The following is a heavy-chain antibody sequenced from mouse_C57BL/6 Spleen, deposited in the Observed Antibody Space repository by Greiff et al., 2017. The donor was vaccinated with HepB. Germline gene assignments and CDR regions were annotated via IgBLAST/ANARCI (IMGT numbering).Heavy chain of an antibody. J-gene: IGHJ1*03. CDR3: ARVGSNYGYWYFDV. Sequence: EVKLQESGPGLVKPSQSLSLTCSVTGYSITSGYYWNWIRQFPENKLEWMGYISYDGSNNYNPSLKNRISITRDTSKNQFFLKLNSVTTEDTATYYCARVGSNYGYWYFDVWGTGTTVTVSS. V-gene: IGHV3-6*01. CDR2: ISYDGSN. CDR1: GYSITSGYY. D-gene: IGHD2-5*01.